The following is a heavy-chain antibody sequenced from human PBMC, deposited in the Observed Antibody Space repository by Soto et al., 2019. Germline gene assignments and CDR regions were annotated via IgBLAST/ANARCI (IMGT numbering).Heavy chain of an antibody. CDR2: MNPNSGNT. CDR1: GYTFTSYD. D-gene: IGHD1-1*01. Sequence: QVHLVQSGAEVRKPGASVKVSCKASGYTFTSYDINWVRQATGQGLEWMGWMNPNSGNTAYAQKFQGRVTMTRNTSISTAHMELSSLRSEATAGYYCARESTRGFDPWGQGTLVTVSS. J-gene: IGHJ5*02. V-gene: IGHV1-8*01. CDR3: ARESTRGFDP.